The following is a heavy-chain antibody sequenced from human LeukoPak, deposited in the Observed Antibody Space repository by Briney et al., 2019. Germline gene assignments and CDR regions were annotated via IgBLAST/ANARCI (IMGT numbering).Heavy chain of an antibody. V-gene: IGHV4-39*01. CDR3: ARSSVLRYFDWLRPFDY. CDR1: GGSISSSSYY. J-gene: IGHJ4*02. CDR2: IYYSGST. Sequence: PSETLSLTCTVSGGSISSSSYYWGWIRQPPGKGLEWIGSIYYSGSTYYNPSLKSRVTISVDTSKNQFSLKLSSVTAADTAVYYCARSSVLRYFDWLRPFDYWGQGTLVTVSS. D-gene: IGHD3-9*01.